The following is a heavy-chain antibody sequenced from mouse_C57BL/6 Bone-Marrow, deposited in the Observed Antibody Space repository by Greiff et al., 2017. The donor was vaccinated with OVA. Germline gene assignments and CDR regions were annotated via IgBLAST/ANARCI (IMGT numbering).Heavy chain of an antibody. J-gene: IGHJ1*03. V-gene: IGHV14-1*01. Sequence: VQLQQSGAELVRPGASVKLSCTASGFNIKDYYMHWVKQRPEQGLEWIGRIDPEDGDTEYDPKFQGKATMTADTSSNTAYLQLSSLTSEDTAVYYCTTRLLRRYRPWYFDVWGTGTTVTVSS. CDR3: TTRLLRRYRPWYFDV. CDR1: GFNIKDYY. CDR2: IDPEDGDT. D-gene: IGHD1-1*01.